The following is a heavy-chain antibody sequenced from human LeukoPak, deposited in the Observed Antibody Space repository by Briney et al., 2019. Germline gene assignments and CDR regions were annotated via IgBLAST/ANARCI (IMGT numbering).Heavy chain of an antibody. V-gene: IGHV3-53*01. Sequence: PGGSLRLSCAASGFTVSSNYMSWVRQAPGKGLEWVSVIYCGGSTYYADSVKGRFTISRDNSKNTLYLQMNSLRAEDTAVYYCARGSSGWLYYYYGMDVWGQGTTVTVSS. J-gene: IGHJ6*02. CDR3: ARGSSGWLYYYYGMDV. D-gene: IGHD6-19*01. CDR2: IYCGGST. CDR1: GFTVSSNY.